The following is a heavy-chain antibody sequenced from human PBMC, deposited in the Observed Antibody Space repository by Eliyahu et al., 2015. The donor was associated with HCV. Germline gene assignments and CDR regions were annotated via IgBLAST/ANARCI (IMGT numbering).Heavy chain of an antibody. CDR1: GFTFSNYI. V-gene: IGHV3-74*01. J-gene: IGHJ4*02. D-gene: IGHD1-26*01. CDR2: INNDGSTR. Sequence: EVQLVESGGGLVQPGGSLTLSCATSGFTFSNYIMHWVRQAPEKGLVWVSRINNDGSTRRLADSVKGRFAVSRDNAKSTLFLQMNILRPEDTAVYFCVRDGSYNLDYWGQGTLVTVSS. CDR3: VRDGSYNLDY.